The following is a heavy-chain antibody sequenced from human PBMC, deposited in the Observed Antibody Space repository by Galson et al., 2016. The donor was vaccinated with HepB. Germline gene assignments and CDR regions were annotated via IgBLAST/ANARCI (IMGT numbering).Heavy chain of an antibody. CDR1: GXSSSXXDXY. CDR2: IYYXEHT. D-gene: IGHD2-21*01. Sequence: TLSLTCTVXGXSSSXXDXYXSWXXQPPGKGLEWIGYIYYXEHTYYNSALQRRISILIDTSNTQFSLKLSSVTAADTDVYYCARGPPDGCGGGTCYLGAFDLWGQGXLVTVSS. CDR3: ARGPPDGCGGGTCYLGAFDL. J-gene: IGHJ3*01. V-gene: IGHV4-30-4*01.